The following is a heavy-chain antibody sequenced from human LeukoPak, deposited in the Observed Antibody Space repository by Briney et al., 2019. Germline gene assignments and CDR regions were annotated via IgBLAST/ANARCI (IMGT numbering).Heavy chain of an antibody. CDR3: ARDQFADFWSGYYTDY. CDR1: GGSISSSSYY. Sequence: SETLSRTCTVSGGSISSSSYYWGWIRQPPGKGLEWIGSIYYSGSTYYNPSLKSRVTISVDTSKNQFSLKLSSVTAADTAVYYCARDQFADFWSGYYTDYWGQGTLVTVSS. CDR2: IYYSGST. J-gene: IGHJ4*02. V-gene: IGHV4-39*07. D-gene: IGHD3-3*01.